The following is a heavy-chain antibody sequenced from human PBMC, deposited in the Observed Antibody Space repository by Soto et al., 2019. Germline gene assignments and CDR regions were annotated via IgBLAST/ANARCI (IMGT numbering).Heavy chain of an antibody. Sequence: PGESLKISCKGSGYSFTSYWIGWVRQMPGKGLEWMGIIYPGDSDTRYSPSFQGQVTISADKSISTAYLQWSSLKASDTAMYYCARHGAREGIAACPDAFDIWGQGTMVTVSS. J-gene: IGHJ3*02. V-gene: IGHV5-51*01. D-gene: IGHD6-6*01. CDR1: GYSFTSYW. CDR3: ARHGAREGIAACPDAFDI. CDR2: IYPGDSDT.